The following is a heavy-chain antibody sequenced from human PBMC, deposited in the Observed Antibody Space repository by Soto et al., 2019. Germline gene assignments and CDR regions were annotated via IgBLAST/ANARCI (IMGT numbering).Heavy chain of an antibody. CDR2: ILSDEINK. CDR1: GFTFSNYA. Sequence: GGSLRLSCAASGFTFSNYAMHGVRQAPGKGLEWVAAILSDEINKYSADSVKGRFTISRDNSKNTLYLQMNSLRPEDTAVYYCAIIATSGGGDAFDIWGQGTMVTVSS. J-gene: IGHJ3*02. D-gene: IGHD6-13*01. CDR3: AIIATSGGGDAFDI. V-gene: IGHV3-30-3*01.